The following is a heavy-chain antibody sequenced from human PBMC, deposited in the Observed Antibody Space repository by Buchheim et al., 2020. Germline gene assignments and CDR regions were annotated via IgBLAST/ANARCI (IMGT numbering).Heavy chain of an antibody. CDR1: GRSFSGYY. V-gene: IGHV4-34*01. D-gene: IGHD3-10*01. CDR2: INHSGST. CDR3: ARYRSGSYGGDY. Sequence: QVQLQQWGAGLLKPSETLSLTCAVYGRSFSGYYWSWIRQPPGKGLEWIGEINHSGSTNYNPSLKSRVTISVDTSKNQFSLKLSSVTAADTAVYYCARYRSGSYGGDYWGQGTL. J-gene: IGHJ4*02.